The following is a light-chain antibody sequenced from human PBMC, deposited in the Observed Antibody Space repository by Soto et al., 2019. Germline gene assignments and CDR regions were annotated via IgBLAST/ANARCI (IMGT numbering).Light chain of an antibody. CDR2: DAS. CDR3: QQSYLCGT. CDR1: QSIGRF. V-gene: IGKV1-5*01. J-gene: IGKJ1*01. Sequence: DIRMAQSPSTLCGAVGDRVTITWRARQSIGRFLAWYQHPPGKAPKLLIYDASTSESGVPSRLSGTGSGTEFTFSITSLPPEDSGTYYCQQSYLCGTFGQGTKVDIK.